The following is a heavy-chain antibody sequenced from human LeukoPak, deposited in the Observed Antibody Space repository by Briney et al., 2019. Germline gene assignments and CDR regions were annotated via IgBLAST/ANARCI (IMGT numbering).Heavy chain of an antibody. J-gene: IGHJ6*02. V-gene: IGHV4-34*01. Sequence: SETLSLTCAVYGVTFCGYYWSWLRQPPGKGLEWFGELNHSGSTNYNPSLKRRVSISVDTSKNQFSLRLSSVTAADTAVYFCARGKRGKGYYYYYGMDVWGQGTTVTVTS. D-gene: IGHD4-23*01. CDR2: LNHSGST. CDR3: ARGKRGKGYYYYYGMDV. CDR1: GVTFCGYY.